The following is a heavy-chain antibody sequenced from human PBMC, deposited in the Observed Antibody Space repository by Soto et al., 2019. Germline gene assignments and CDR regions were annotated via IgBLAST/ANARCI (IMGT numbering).Heavy chain of an antibody. CDR2: ISSDGSNK. CDR3: AKEFARFMAALDY. V-gene: IGHV3-30*18. Sequence: QVQLVESGGGVVQPGRSLRLSCAVSGFTFSNYGMHWVRQAPGKGLEWVAVISSDGSNKYYSDSLKGRFTISRDNSKNTVYLQMNSLRTEDTAVYFCAKEFARFMAALDYWGQGTLVTVSS. J-gene: IGHJ4*02. CDR1: GFTFSNYG. D-gene: IGHD3-10*01.